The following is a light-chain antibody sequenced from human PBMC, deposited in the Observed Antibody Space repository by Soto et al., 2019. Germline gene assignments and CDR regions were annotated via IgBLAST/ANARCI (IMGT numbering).Light chain of an antibody. J-gene: IGLJ3*02. CDR3: GTWDSSLSAGRV. Sequence: QSVLTQPPSVSAAPGQKVTISCSGSSSNIGNNYVSWYQQLPGTAPKLLIYENNKRPSGIPDRFSGPKSGTSATLGITGLQTGDEADYYCGTWDSSLSAGRVFGGGTKLTVL. V-gene: IGLV1-51*02. CDR1: SSNIGNNY. CDR2: ENN.